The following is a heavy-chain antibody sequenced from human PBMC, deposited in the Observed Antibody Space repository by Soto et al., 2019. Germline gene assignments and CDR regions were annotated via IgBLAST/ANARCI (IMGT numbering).Heavy chain of an antibody. CDR2: IWYDGSNK. CDR1: GFTFSSYG. V-gene: IGHV3-33*01. D-gene: IGHD4-17*01. J-gene: IGHJ2*01. Sequence: PGGSLRLSCAASGFTFSSYGMHWVRQAPGKGLEWVAVIWYDGSNKYYADSVKGRFTISRDNSKNTLYLQMNSLRAEDTAVYYCSRLRDYGDPRDNWYFDLWGRGTLVTVSS. CDR3: SRLRDYGDPRDNWYFDL.